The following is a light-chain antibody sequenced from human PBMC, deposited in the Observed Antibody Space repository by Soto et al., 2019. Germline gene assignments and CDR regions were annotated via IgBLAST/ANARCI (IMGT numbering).Light chain of an antibody. Sequence: EIVLTQSPGTLSLYPGERATLSCRASQSVSSNFLAWYQQKHGQAPRLLIYGATNRATGIPDRFSGSGSGTDFTLTISRLEPEDFAMYYCQQYVDSPETFGPGTKVDIK. J-gene: IGKJ3*01. CDR3: QQYVDSPET. CDR2: GAT. V-gene: IGKV3-20*01. CDR1: QSVSSNF.